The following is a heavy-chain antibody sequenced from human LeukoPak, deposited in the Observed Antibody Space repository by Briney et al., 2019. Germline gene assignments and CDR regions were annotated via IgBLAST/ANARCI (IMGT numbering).Heavy chain of an antibody. Sequence: ASVTVSCKASGYTFTSYGISWVRQAPGQGLEWMGWISAYNGNTNYAQKLQGRVTMTTDTSTSTAYMELRSLRSDDTAVYYCARDDCSSTSCYNNYYYYMDVWGKGTTVTVSS. V-gene: IGHV1-18*01. CDR3: ARDDCSSTSCYNNYYYYMDV. CDR2: ISAYNGNT. CDR1: GYTFTSYG. J-gene: IGHJ6*03. D-gene: IGHD2-2*02.